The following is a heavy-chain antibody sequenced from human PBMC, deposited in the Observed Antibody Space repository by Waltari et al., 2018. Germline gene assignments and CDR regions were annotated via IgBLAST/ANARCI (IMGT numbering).Heavy chain of an antibody. Sequence: QAQLVQSGAEVKKPGSSVKDSDKASGGTFRRSGSSWRRRAPGQGLEWMGGIFPIFGTASYAQKFQGLVTFTADESTITAYIELSSLRSEDTAVYYCAIQSWGLGDWYFDLWGRGTLVTVSS. CDR3: AIQSWGLGDWYFDL. V-gene: IGHV1-69*13. J-gene: IGHJ2*01. D-gene: IGHD2-21*01. CDR2: IFPIFGTA. CDR1: GGTFRRSG.